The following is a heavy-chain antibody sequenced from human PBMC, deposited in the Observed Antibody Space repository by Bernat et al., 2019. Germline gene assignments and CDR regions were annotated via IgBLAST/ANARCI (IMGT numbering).Heavy chain of an antibody. J-gene: IGHJ6*02. Sequence: ISSGDYYWSWIRQPPGKGLEWIWYIYYSGSTYYNPSLKSRVTISVDTSKNQFSLKLSSVTAADTAVYYCARDRIDGQQLVNYYYGMDVWG. CDR2: IYYSGST. D-gene: IGHD6-13*01. CDR3: ARDRIDGQQLVNYYYGMDV. CDR1: ISSGDYY. V-gene: IGHV4-30-4*01.